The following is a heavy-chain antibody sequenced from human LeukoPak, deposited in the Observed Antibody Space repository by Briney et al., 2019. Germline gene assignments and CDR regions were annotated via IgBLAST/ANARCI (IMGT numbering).Heavy chain of an antibody. V-gene: IGHV3-30-3*01. Sequence: GGFLRLSCAASGFTFSSYAMHWVRQAPGKGLEWVAVISYDGSNKYYADSVKGRFTISRDNSKNTLYLQMNSLRAEDTAVYYCAGEGEMMMLDYWGQGTLVTVSS. CDR2: ISYDGSNK. J-gene: IGHJ4*02. CDR1: GFTFSSYA. CDR3: AGEGEMMMLDY. D-gene: IGHD3-16*01.